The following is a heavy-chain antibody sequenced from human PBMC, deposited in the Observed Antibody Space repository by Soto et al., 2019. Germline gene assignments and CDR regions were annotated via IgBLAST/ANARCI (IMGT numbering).Heavy chain of an antibody. CDR2: IDWDDDK. J-gene: IGHJ6*02. CDR1: GFSLSTSEMC. CDR3: ARLVQRVTIFGVVPYSYYGMDV. Sequence: SGPTLVNPTQTLTLTCTFSGFSLSTSEMCVSWIRQPPGKAREWLALIDWDDDKYYSTSLKTRLTISKDTSKNRVVLTMTNMDPVDTATYYCARLVQRVTIFGVVPYSYYGMDVWGQGTTVAVSS. V-gene: IGHV2-70*01. D-gene: IGHD3-3*01.